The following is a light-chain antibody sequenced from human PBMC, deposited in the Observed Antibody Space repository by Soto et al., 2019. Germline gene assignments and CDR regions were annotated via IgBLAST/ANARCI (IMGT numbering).Light chain of an antibody. CDR2: GNN. V-gene: IGLV1-40*01. CDR1: SSNIGAGYD. CDR3: QSYATGLSVLYV. J-gene: IGLJ1*01. Sequence: QSVLTQPPSVSGAPGQRVTISCTGSSSNIGAGYDVHWYQQLPGTAPKLLIYGNNNRPSGVPDRFSGSKSGTSASLAVTGLQAGDEVDYYCQSYATGLSVLYVFGTGTKLTVL.